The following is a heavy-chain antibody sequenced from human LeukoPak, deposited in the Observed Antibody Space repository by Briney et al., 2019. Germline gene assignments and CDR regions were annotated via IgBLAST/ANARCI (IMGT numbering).Heavy chain of an antibody. D-gene: IGHD6-13*01. V-gene: IGHV3-74*01. J-gene: IGHJ3*02. CDR1: GFTFSNYG. Sequence: GGSLRLSCAASGFTFSNYGMHWVRQAPGKGLVWVSRIHSDGSSTSYADSVKGRFTISRDNAKNTLYLQMNSLRAEDTAVYYCAREGRTGYSSSWPHAFDIWGQGTMVTVSS. CDR3: AREGRTGYSSSWPHAFDI. CDR2: IHSDGSST.